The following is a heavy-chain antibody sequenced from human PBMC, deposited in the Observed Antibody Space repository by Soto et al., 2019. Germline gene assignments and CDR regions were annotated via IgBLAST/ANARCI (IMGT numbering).Heavy chain of an antibody. CDR1: GFTFSSYD. V-gene: IGHV3-13*01. CDR2: IGTAGDT. J-gene: IGHJ6*02. CDR3: ARDGSIKGMDV. D-gene: IGHD3-10*01. Sequence: EVQLVESGGGLVQPGGSLRLSCAASGFTFSSYDMHWVRQATGKGLEWVSAIGTAGDTYYPGSVKGRFTISRENAKNSLYLQMNSLRAEDTAVYYCARDGSIKGMDVWGQGTTVTVSS.